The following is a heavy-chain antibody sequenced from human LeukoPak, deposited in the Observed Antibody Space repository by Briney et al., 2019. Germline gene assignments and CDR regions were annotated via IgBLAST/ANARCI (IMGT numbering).Heavy chain of an antibody. D-gene: IGHD6-19*01. CDR2: IDWDDDK. V-gene: IGHV2-70*11. CDR1: GFSLSTSGMC. CDR3: ARIVGIAVAGTEDSIYYGMDV. Sequence: SGPTLVNPTQTLTLTCTFSGFSLSTSGMCVSWIRQPPGKALEWLARIDWDDDKYYSTSLKTRLTISKDTSKNQVVLTMTNMDPVDTATYYCARIVGIAVAGTEDSIYYGMDVWGQGTTVTVSS. J-gene: IGHJ6*02.